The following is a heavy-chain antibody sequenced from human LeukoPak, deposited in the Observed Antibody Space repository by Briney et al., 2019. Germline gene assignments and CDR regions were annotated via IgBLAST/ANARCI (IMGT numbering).Heavy chain of an antibody. CDR3: ARHYCGGDCYSRWYFDL. CDR2: FYYSGST. Sequence: SSETLSLTCTVSGGSISSSSYYWGWIRQPPGKGLEWIGSFYYSGSTYYNPSLESRVTISVDTSKNQFSLKLSSVTAADTAVYYCARHYCGGDCYSRWYFDLWGRGTLVTVSS. D-gene: IGHD2-21*02. J-gene: IGHJ2*01. V-gene: IGHV4-39*07. CDR1: GGSISSSSYY.